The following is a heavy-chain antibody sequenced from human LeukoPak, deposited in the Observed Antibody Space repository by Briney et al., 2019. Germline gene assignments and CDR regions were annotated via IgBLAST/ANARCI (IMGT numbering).Heavy chain of an antibody. J-gene: IGHJ4*02. D-gene: IGHD6-6*01. CDR2: ISGSGGST. CDR3: ARRRLVLLYFDY. CDR1: GFSFSTYA. V-gene: IGHV3-23*01. Sequence: HPGGSLRLSCGASGFSFSTYAMSWVRQAPGKGLEWVSAISGSGGSTYYADSVKGRFTISRDNSKNTLYLQMNSLRAEDTAVYYCARRRLVLLYFDYWGQGTLVTVSS.